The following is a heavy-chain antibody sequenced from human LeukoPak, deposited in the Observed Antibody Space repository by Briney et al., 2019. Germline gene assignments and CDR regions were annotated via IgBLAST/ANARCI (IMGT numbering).Heavy chain of an antibody. J-gene: IGHJ4*02. D-gene: IGHD1-26*01. CDR1: GFTFSSYA. CDR3: AESASYLYYFDS. V-gene: IGHV3-23*01. Sequence: GGSLRLSCAASGFTFSSYAMSWVRQAPGKGLEWVSAISGGGSATYYADSVKGRFTISRDNSKNTLYLQMNSLRAEDTAVYYCAESASYLYYFDSWGQGTLVTVSS. CDR2: ISGGGSAT.